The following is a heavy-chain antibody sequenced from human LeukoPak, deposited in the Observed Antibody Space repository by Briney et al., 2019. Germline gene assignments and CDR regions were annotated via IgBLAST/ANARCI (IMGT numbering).Heavy chain of an antibody. J-gene: IGHJ4*02. V-gene: IGHV4-59*08. CDR3: ARHQMATISHFDY. Sequence: SETLSLTCTVSGGSISSYYWSWIRQPPGKGLEWIGYIYYSGSTNYNPSLKSRVTISVDTSKNQLSLKLSSVTAADTAVYYCARHQMATISHFDYWGQGTLVTVSS. CDR1: GGSISSYY. CDR2: IYYSGST. D-gene: IGHD5-24*01.